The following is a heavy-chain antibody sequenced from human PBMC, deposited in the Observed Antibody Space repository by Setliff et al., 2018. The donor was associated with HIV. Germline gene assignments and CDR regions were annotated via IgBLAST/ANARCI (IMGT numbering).Heavy chain of an antibody. CDR3: ARDPFLAQGFWSGYYSDY. Sequence: GGSLRLSCTGSTSRFTNYGIHWVRQAPGKGLKWVSLIWYDGSKKNYADSVRGRFTSSRDNSKNTVYLQMNDLRIEDTAVYYCARDPFLAQGFWSGYYSDYWGQGTLVTVSS. CDR1: TSRFTNYG. D-gene: IGHD3-3*01. J-gene: IGHJ4*02. CDR2: IWYDGSKK. V-gene: IGHV3-30*02.